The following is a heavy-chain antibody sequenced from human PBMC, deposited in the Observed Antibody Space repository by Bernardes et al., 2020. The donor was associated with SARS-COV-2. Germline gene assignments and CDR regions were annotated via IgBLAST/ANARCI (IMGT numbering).Heavy chain of an antibody. Sequence: ASVKVSCKASGYTFTSYGISWVRQAPGQGLEWMGWISAYNGNTNYAQKLQGRVTMTTDTSTSTAYMELRSLRSDDTAVYYCARAQGGYSSSWYPYYYYYGMDVWGQGTTVTVSS. J-gene: IGHJ6*02. CDR1: GYTFTSYG. CDR2: ISAYNGNT. V-gene: IGHV1-18*01. CDR3: ARAQGGYSSSWYPYYYYYGMDV. D-gene: IGHD6-13*01.